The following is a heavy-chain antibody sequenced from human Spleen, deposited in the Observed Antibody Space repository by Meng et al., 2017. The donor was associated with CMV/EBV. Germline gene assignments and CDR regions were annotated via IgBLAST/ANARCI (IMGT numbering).Heavy chain of an antibody. CDR2: FDAEDGET. CDR1: GYTLTQLS. D-gene: IGHD2/OR15-2a*01. CDR3: ATENSAAFDT. J-gene: IGHJ3*02. Sequence: VSCKVSGYTLTQLSMHWVRQAPGKGLEWMGGFDAEDGETTYAQKFQGRVTMTRDTSTDTAYMELRSLRYEDTAVYYCATENSAAFDTWGQGAMVTVSS. V-gene: IGHV1-24*01.